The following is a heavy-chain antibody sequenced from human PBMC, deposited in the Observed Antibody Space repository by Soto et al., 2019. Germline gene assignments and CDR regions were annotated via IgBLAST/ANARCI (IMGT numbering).Heavy chain of an antibody. V-gene: IGHV3-9*01. Sequence: DVQLVESGGGVGQPGRSLRLSCAASGFTFDDFALYWVRQAPGKGLEWVSIITWNSGTVAYADSVKGRFTISRDNAKNSLYLQMNSLRAADTALYYCAKDSGRDGYTPFDYWGQGTLVTVSS. J-gene: IGHJ4*02. CDR1: GFTFDDFA. CDR3: AKDSGRDGYTPFDY. D-gene: IGHD5-12*01. CDR2: ITWNSGTV.